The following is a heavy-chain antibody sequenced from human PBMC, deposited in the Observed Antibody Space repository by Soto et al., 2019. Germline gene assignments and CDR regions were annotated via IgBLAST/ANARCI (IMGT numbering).Heavy chain of an antibody. CDR3: AREVQVHTPAFVY. D-gene: IGHD3-10*01. CDR1: GGTFNTYA. Sequence: QVQLVQSGAEMKKPGSSVKVSCQSSGGTFNTYAMNWVRQAPGQGPEWMGDISPMFGAANYAPKFQGRVTHTADESTGTSYIQLSRLTSEDTALYFCAREVQVHTPAFVYWGQGTLVTVSS. J-gene: IGHJ4*02. CDR2: ISPMFGAA. V-gene: IGHV1-69*19.